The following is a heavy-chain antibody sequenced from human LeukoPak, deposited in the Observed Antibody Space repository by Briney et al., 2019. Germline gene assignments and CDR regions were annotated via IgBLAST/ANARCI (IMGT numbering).Heavy chain of an antibody. Sequence: PGGSLRLSCVASGFTFSSYAMSWVRQAPGKGLEWVSSISSSSSSIYYADSVKGRFTISRDNAKNSLYLQMNSLRAEDTAVYYCARVSGEAFDIWGQGTMVTVSS. CDR1: GFTFSSYA. D-gene: IGHD3-10*01. CDR2: ISSSSSSI. CDR3: ARVSGEAFDI. J-gene: IGHJ3*02. V-gene: IGHV3-21*01.